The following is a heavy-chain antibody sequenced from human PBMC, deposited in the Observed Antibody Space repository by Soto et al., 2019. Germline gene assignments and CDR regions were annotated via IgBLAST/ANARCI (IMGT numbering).Heavy chain of an antibody. CDR1: GGSFSGYY. D-gene: IGHD6-19*01. CDR3: ARGSGWYPYYYYYGMAV. Sequence: SETLSLTCAVYGGSFSGYYWSWIRQPPGKGLEWIGEINHSGSTNYNPSLKSRVTISVDTSKNQFSLKLSSVTAADTAVYYCARGSGWYPYYYYYGMAVWGQGTTVTVSS. CDR2: INHSGST. J-gene: IGHJ6*02. V-gene: IGHV4-34*01.